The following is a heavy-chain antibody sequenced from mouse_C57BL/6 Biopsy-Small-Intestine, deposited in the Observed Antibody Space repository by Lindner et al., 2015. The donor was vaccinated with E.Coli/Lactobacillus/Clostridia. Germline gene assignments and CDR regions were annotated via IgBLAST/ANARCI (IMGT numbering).Heavy chain of an antibody. CDR3: ARRDYSNYVWFAY. J-gene: IGHJ3*01. CDR2: INPSSGYT. Sequence: VQLQESGAELAKPGASVKLSCKASGYTFTSYWMHWVKQRPGQGLEWIGYINPSSGYTKYNQKFKDKATLTADKSSSTAYMQLSSLTYEDSAVYYCARRDYSNYVWFAYWGQGTLVTVSA. V-gene: IGHV1-7*01. D-gene: IGHD2-5*01. CDR1: GYTFTSYW.